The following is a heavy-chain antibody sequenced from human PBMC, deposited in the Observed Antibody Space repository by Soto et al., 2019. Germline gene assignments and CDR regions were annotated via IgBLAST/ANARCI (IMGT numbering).Heavy chain of an antibody. CDR2: INPSGGST. D-gene: IGHD2-2*01. Sequence: ASGKVSCKASGYTFTSYYMHWVRQAPGQGLEWMGIINPSGGSTSYAQKFQGRVTMTRDTSTSTVYMELSSLRSEDTAVYYCARESRIRGYCSSTSCYAGYYYYYMDVWGKGTTVTVSS. CDR3: ARESRIRGYCSSTSCYAGYYYYYMDV. V-gene: IGHV1-46*03. J-gene: IGHJ6*03. CDR1: GYTFTSYY.